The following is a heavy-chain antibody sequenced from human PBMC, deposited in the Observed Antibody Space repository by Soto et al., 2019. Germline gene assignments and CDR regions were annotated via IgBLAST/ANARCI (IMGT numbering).Heavy chain of an antibody. Sequence: DSVKGRFTISRDNSKNTLYLQMNSLRAEDTAVYYCAKVGGDYRWFESWGQGTLVTVCS. V-gene: IGHV3-23*01. J-gene: IGHJ5*01. D-gene: IGHD4-17*01. CDR3: AKVGGDYRWFES.